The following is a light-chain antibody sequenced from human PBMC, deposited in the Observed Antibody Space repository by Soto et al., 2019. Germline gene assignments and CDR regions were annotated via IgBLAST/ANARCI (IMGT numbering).Light chain of an antibody. J-gene: IGKJ4*01. Sequence: DLQMTQSPSTLSASVGDRVIITCRASQSISAWLAWYQQKPGKAPKLLINKASNLQSGVPSRFSGSGSGTEFTLTISGLQPDDFATYYCQQYDSNPLTFGGGTKVEI. CDR1: QSISAW. CDR3: QQYDSNPLT. CDR2: KAS. V-gene: IGKV1-5*03.